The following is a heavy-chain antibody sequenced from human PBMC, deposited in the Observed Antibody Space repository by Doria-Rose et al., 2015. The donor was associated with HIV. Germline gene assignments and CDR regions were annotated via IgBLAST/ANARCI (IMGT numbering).Heavy chain of an antibody. J-gene: IGHJ4*02. Sequence: QVTLKESGPVLVKPTETLTLTCTVSGVSLSSPGMGVSWIRQPPGKDLEWLANIFSDDERSYKTSLKSRLTISRGTSKSQVVLTMTDMDPVDTATYYCARIKSSRWYHKYYFDFWGQGTLVIVS. CDR1: GVSLSSPGMG. V-gene: IGHV2-26*01. CDR3: ARIKSSRWYHKYYFDF. CDR2: IFSDDER. D-gene: IGHD6-13*01.